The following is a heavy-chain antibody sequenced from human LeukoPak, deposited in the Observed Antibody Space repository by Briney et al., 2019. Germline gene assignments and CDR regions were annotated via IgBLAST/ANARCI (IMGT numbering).Heavy chain of an antibody. V-gene: IGHV4-30-2*01. CDR2: IYHSGST. D-gene: IGHD2-2*01. CDR1: GGSISSGGYS. Sequence: SETLSLTCAVSGGSISSGGYSWSWIRQPPGKGLEWIGYIYHSGSTYYNPSLKSRVTISVDRSKSQFSLKLSSVTAADTAVYYCARVPPFSSTSYYFDYWGQGTQVTV. CDR3: ARVPPFSSTSYYFDY. J-gene: IGHJ4*02.